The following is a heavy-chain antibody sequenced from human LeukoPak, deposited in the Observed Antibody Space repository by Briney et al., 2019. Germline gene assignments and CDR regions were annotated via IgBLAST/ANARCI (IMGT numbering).Heavy chain of an antibody. D-gene: IGHD3-22*01. Sequence: GGSLRLSCAASGFTFSSYAMHWVRQAPGKGLEWVTIISYDGSNKYYADSVKGRFTISRDNSKNTLYLQMNSLRAEDTAVYYCAKDNYDSSGYLITWGQGTLVTVSS. CDR2: ISYDGSNK. J-gene: IGHJ5*02. CDR3: AKDNYDSSGYLIT. CDR1: GFTFSSYA. V-gene: IGHV3-30-3*01.